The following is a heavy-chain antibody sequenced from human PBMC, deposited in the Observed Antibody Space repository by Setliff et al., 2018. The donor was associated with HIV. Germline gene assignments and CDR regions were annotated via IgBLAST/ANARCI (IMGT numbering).Heavy chain of an antibody. Sequence: ASVKVSCKASGYTFTDYFIHWVRQAPGQGLEWMGWISPHNGDTTIPQMFQGRVTMTTDTSINTAYMELRGLRSDDTAVYYCARQLSNSLESWGQGTLVTVSS. V-gene: IGHV1-2*02. CDR3: ARQLSNSLES. CDR2: ISPHNGDT. D-gene: IGHD7-27*01. CDR1: GYTFTDYF. J-gene: IGHJ4*02.